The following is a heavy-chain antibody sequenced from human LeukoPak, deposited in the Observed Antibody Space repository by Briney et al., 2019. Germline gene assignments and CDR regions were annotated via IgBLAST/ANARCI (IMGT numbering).Heavy chain of an antibody. CDR3: ARAPIAAAATGYFDY. D-gene: IGHD6-13*01. CDR2: ISYDGSNK. CDR1: GFTFSSYA. Sequence: AGSLRLSCAASGFTFSSYAMDWVRQAPGKGLEWVAVISYDGSNKYYADSVKGRFTTARDNSKNTLYLQMNSLRAEDTAVYYCARAPIAAAATGYFDYWGQGTLVTVSS. V-gene: IGHV3-30-3*01. J-gene: IGHJ4*02.